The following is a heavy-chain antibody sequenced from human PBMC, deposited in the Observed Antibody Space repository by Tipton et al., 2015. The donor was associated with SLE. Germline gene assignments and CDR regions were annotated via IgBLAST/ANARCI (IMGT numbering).Heavy chain of an antibody. V-gene: IGHV3-48*03. Sequence: SLRLSCAASGFTFSSYEMNWVRQAPGKGLEWVSYISSSGSTIYYADSVKGRFTISRDNAKNSLYLQMNSLRAEDTAVYYCARRMGSSGYYSLGYWGQGTLVTVSS. CDR1: GFTFSSYE. CDR3: ARRMGSSGYYSLGY. CDR2: ISSSGSTI. D-gene: IGHD3-22*01. J-gene: IGHJ4*02.